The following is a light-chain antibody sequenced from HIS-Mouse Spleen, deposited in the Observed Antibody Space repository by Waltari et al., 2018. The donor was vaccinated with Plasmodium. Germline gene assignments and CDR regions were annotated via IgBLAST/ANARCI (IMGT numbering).Light chain of an antibody. Sequence: SYELTQPPSVSVSPGQTARITCSGDALPKKYAYWNQQKSGQAPVLVIYEDSKRPSGIPERCSGSSSGTMATLTISVAQVEDEADYYCYSTDSSGNHRVFGGGTKLTVL. CDR1: ALPKKY. J-gene: IGLJ3*02. V-gene: IGLV3-10*01. CDR3: YSTDSSGNHRV. CDR2: EDS.